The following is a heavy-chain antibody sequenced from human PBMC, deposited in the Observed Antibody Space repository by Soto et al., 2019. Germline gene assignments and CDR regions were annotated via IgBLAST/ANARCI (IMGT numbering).Heavy chain of an antibody. D-gene: IGHD1-1*01. V-gene: IGHV1-69*13. CDR2: IIPIFGTA. Sequence: SVKVSCKASGGTFSSYAISWVRQAPGQGLEWMGGIIPIFGTANYAQKFQGRVTITADESTSTAYMELSSLRSEDTAVYYCARGPGAPYFYYYYGMDVWGQGTTVTVS. J-gene: IGHJ6*02. CDR1: GGTFSSYA. CDR3: ARGPGAPYFYYYYGMDV.